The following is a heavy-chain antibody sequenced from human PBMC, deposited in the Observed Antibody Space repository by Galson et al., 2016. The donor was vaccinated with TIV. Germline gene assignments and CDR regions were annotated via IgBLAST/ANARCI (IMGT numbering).Heavy chain of an antibody. CDR1: GFTFSRHW. CDR2: IKQDGDYK. D-gene: IGHD3-3*01. V-gene: IGHV3-7*01. CDR3: ARMNYDFWSGSNPGWWFDP. Sequence: SLRLSCAASGFTFSRHWMSWVRQAPGKGLEWVANIKQDGDYKYYVDSVKGRFTISRDNAKNMVYLQMNSLSGEDTAVYYCARMNYDFWSGSNPGWWFDPWGQGTQVTVSS. J-gene: IGHJ5*02.